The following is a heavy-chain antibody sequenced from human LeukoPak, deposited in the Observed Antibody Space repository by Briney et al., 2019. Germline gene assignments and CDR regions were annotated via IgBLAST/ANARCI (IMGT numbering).Heavy chain of an antibody. CDR2: IYYSGST. Sequence: PSETLSLTCTVSGGSISSSSYYWGWIRQPPGKGLEWIGSIYYSGSTYYNPSLKSRVTISVDTSKNQFSLKLSSVTATDTAVYYCARRVAYSSSPTNWFDPWGQGTLVTVPS. CDR3: ARRVAYSSSPTNWFDP. J-gene: IGHJ5*02. V-gene: IGHV4-39*01. CDR1: GGSISSSSYY. D-gene: IGHD6-13*01.